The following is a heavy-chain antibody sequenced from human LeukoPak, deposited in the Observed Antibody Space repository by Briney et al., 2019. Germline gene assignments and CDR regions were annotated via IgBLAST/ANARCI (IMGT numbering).Heavy chain of an antibody. D-gene: IGHD5-18*01. Sequence: GGSLRLSCAASGFSFSDHFMDWVRQAPGKGLEWVGRSTKNANTYNTHYAASVKGRFTISRDDSDNSMYLQMNSLKTEETAVYYCSRARMGDGFNYVWGLGTLVTVSS. CDR2: STKNANTYNT. V-gene: IGHV3-72*01. J-gene: IGHJ4*02. CDR1: GFSFSDHF. CDR3: SRARMGDGFNYV.